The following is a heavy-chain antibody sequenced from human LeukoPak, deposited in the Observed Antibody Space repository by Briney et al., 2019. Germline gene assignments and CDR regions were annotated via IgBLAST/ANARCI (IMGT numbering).Heavy chain of an antibody. Sequence: GESLRLSCAADGFTFRKHWMSWVRQAMGKGLECVAKIKEDGSEKHYVDSVKGRFTISRDNTKNSLYLQMNSLSAEDTAVYYCARDYTGGWNDYWGQGTLVIVSS. CDR2: IKEDGSEK. CDR3: ARDYTGGWNDY. V-gene: IGHV3-7*01. D-gene: IGHD7-27*01. J-gene: IGHJ4*02. CDR1: GFTFRKHW.